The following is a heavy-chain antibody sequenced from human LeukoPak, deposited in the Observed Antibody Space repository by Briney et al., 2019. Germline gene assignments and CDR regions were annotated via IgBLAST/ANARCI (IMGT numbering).Heavy chain of an antibody. CDR3: ARGYYDILTGYYTSYYFDY. CDR1: GYTFTSYG. Sequence: ASVKVSCKASGYTFTSYGISWVRQAPGQGLEWMGWISAYNGNTNYAQKLQGRVTMTTDTSTSTAYMELRSLRSDDMAVYYCARGYYDILTGYYTSYYFDYWGQGTLVTVSS. D-gene: IGHD3-9*01. V-gene: IGHV1-18*03. J-gene: IGHJ4*02. CDR2: ISAYNGNT.